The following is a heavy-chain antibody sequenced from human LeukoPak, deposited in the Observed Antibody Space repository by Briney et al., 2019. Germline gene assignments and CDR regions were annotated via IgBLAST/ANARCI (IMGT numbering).Heavy chain of an antibody. V-gene: IGHV3-23*01. J-gene: IGHJ4*02. CDR2: ISGGGGST. CDR1: GFTFSGYA. CDR3: AKRRCSTTCYGFDY. D-gene: IGHD2-2*01. Sequence: GGSLRLSCAASGFTFSGYAMSWVRQAPGKGLEWVSSISGGGGSTYYADSVKGRFTISRDNSKNTLYLQMNSLRAEDTAVYYCAKRRCSTTCYGFDYWGQGTLVTVSS.